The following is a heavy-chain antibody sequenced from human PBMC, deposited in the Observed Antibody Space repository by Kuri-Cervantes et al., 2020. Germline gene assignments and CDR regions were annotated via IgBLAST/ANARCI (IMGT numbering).Heavy chain of an antibody. D-gene: IGHD7-27*01. CDR1: GGTFSSYA. J-gene: IGHJ3*02. Sequence: SAKIFCNASGGTFSSYAISWVRQAPGQGLEWMGGIIPIFGTANYAQKFQGRVTITADKSTSTAYMELSSLRSEDTAVYYCASQLGILGSAFDIWGQGTMVTVSS. V-gene: IGHV1-69*06. CDR3: ASQLGILGSAFDI. CDR2: IIPIFGTA.